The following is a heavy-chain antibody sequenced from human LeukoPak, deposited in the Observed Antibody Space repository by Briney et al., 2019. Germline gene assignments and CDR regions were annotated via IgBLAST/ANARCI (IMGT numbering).Heavy chain of an antibody. CDR1: GGTFSSYA. Sequence: ASVKVSCKASGGTFSSYAISWVRQAPGQGLEWMGRIIPILGIANYAQEFQGRVTITADKSTSTAYMELSSLRSEDTAVYYCARDLAHYDILTGSGEDFDYWGQGTLATVSS. CDR2: IIPILGIA. V-gene: IGHV1-69*04. D-gene: IGHD3-9*01. CDR3: ARDLAHYDILTGSGEDFDY. J-gene: IGHJ4*02.